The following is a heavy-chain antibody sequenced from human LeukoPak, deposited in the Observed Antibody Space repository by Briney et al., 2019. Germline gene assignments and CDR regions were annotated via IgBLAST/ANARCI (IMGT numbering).Heavy chain of an antibody. Sequence: SQTLSLTCTVSGGSISSGGYYWSWIRQHPGKGLEWIGYIYYSGSTYYHPSLKSRVTISVDTSKNQFSLKLSSVTAADTAVYYCASHGVTAMAYFDYWGQGTLVTVSS. CDR1: GGSISSGGYY. CDR2: IYYSGST. V-gene: IGHV4-31*03. J-gene: IGHJ4*02. D-gene: IGHD5-18*01. CDR3: ASHGVTAMAYFDY.